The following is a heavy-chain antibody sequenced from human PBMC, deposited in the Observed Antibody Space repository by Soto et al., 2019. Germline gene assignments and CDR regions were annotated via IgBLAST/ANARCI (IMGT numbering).Heavy chain of an antibody. Sequence: GGSLRLSCAASGFTFGSYGMHWVRQAPGKGLEWVAVISYDGSNKYYADSVKGRFTISRDNSKNTLYLQMNSLRAEDTAVYYCAKDDGDAYDFWSGYYLLDYWGQGTLVTVPQ. D-gene: IGHD3-3*01. J-gene: IGHJ4*02. CDR2: ISYDGSNK. CDR3: AKDDGDAYDFWSGYYLLDY. V-gene: IGHV3-30*18. CDR1: GFTFGSYG.